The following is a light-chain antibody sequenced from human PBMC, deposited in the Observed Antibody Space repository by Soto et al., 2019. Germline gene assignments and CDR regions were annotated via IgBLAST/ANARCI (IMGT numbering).Light chain of an antibody. V-gene: IGLV2-18*02. Sequence: QSVLTQPPSVSGSPGQSVAISCTGTSSDVGSYNRVSWYQQPPGTAPKVMIYEVSNRPSGVPDRFSGSKSGNTASLTISGLQAEDEAAYYCSSYTSSNTYVFGTGTKVTVL. CDR2: EVS. CDR1: SSDVGSYNR. CDR3: SSYTSSNTYV. J-gene: IGLJ1*01.